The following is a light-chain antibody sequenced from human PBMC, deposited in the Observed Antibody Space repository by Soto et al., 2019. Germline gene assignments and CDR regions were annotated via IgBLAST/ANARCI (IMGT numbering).Light chain of an antibody. CDR1: QSVGTR. J-gene: IGKJ5*01. CDR2: GAS. Sequence: EILLTQSPDTLSLSPGGRATPSCRAAQSVGTRLAWYQHKTGQAPRLLISGASSRATGIPDRFTGSGSETSFTLTISRLEPEDFALYYCQHYQSGHPITFGQGTRLEIK. CDR3: QHYQSGHPIT. V-gene: IGKV3-20*01.